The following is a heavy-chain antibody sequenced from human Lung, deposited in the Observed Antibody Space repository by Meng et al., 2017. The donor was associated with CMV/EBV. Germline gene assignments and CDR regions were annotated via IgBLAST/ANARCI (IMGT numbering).Heavy chain of an antibody. CDR2: INAYNGDT. D-gene: IGHD1-26*01. V-gene: IGHV1-18*01. CDR3: ARVEVGITSGDY. J-gene: IGHJ4*02. CDR1: GYTFTNYG. Sequence: QAPVGQSGGDVKKPGALVKASCKASGYTFTNYGITWVRQAPGQGLEWMGWINAYNGDTNYAQTLQGRVTMTTDTSTSTAYMELRSLRSDDTAVYYCARVEVGITSGDYWGQGTLVTVSS.